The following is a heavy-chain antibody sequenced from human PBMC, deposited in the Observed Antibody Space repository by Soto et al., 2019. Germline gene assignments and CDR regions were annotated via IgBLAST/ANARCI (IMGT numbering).Heavy chain of an antibody. V-gene: IGHV3-53*02. Sequence: EVQMAETGGDFIQLGGSLRLSCAASGFTVSDNYLSWVRQAPGKGLEWVSGLDPSGDTYYSDSVKGRFSISRDNSENTLYLQMNSLRADDTAVYYCARTKSATVTTYFDYWGQGTLVIVSS. CDR1: GFTVSDNY. J-gene: IGHJ4*02. CDR3: ARTKSATVTTYFDY. D-gene: IGHD4-17*01. CDR2: LDPSGDT.